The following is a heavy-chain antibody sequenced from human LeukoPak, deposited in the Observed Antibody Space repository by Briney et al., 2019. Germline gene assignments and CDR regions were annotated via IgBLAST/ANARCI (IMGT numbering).Heavy chain of an antibody. Sequence: GRSLRLSCAASGFPFSSYGMHWVRQAPGKGLEWVAVISYDGSNKYYADSVKGRFTISRNNSKNTLNLQMNSLRGNDRPVYSCVKDCPGDSSPEGVCQYYMDVWGKGTTVTVSS. J-gene: IGHJ6*03. D-gene: IGHD6-13*01. CDR2: ISYDGSNK. CDR3: VKDCPGDSSPEGVCQYYMDV. V-gene: IGHV3-30*18. CDR1: GFPFSSYG.